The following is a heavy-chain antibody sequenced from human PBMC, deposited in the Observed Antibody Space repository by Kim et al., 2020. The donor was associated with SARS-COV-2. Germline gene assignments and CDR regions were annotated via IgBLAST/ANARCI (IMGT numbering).Heavy chain of an antibody. CDR3: ARDVAVAGTSLFDY. Sequence: SDTLSLTCTVSGGSISSYYWSWIRQPPGKGLEWIGYIYYSGSTNYNPSLKSRVTISVDTSKNQFSLKLSSVTAADTAVYYCARDVAVAGTSLFDYWGQGTLVTVSS. V-gene: IGHV4-59*13. CDR1: GGSISSYY. J-gene: IGHJ4*02. CDR2: IYYSGST. D-gene: IGHD6-19*01.